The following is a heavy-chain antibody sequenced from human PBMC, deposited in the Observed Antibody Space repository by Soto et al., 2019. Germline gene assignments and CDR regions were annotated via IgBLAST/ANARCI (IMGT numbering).Heavy chain of an antibody. D-gene: IGHD1-26*01. Sequence: GGSLRLSCAASGFTFSSYAMSWVRQAPGKGLEWVSAISGSGGSTYYADSVKGRFTISRDNSKNTLCLQMNSLRAEDTAVYYCAKDPKIPARRIVGATWGSNWFDPWGQGTLVTRLL. V-gene: IGHV3-23*01. J-gene: IGHJ5*02. CDR1: GFTFSSYA. CDR2: ISGSGGST. CDR3: AKDPKIPARRIVGATWGSNWFDP.